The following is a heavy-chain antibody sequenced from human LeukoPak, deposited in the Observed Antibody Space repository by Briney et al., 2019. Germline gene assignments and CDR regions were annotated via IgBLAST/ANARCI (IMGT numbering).Heavy chain of an antibody. D-gene: IGHD3-22*01. CDR1: GYTFTSYD. Sequence: ASVKVSCKASGYTFTSYDINWVRQATGQGLEWMGWMNPNSGNTGYAQKFQGRVTITRNTSISTAYMELSSLRSEDTAVYYCARVGGYYDSSSFDYWGQGTLVTVSS. V-gene: IGHV1-8*03. J-gene: IGHJ4*02. CDR2: MNPNSGNT. CDR3: ARVGGYYDSSSFDY.